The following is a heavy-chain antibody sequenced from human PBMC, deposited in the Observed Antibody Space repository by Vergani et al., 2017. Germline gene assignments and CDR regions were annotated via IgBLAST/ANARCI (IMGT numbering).Heavy chain of an antibody. Sequence: QVQLVQSGAEVKKPGASVKVPCRVSGNTPTELSMNWVRQAPGKGLEWMGGFDPEDGETIYAQKFQGRVTMTEDTSTDTAYMELSSLRSEDTAVYYFASRITGTTSSAFGGMDVWGQGP. CDR1: GNTPTELS. D-gene: IGHD1-7*01. CDR3: ASRITGTTSSAFGGMDV. J-gene: IGHJ6*02. CDR2: FDPEDGET. V-gene: IGHV1-24*01.